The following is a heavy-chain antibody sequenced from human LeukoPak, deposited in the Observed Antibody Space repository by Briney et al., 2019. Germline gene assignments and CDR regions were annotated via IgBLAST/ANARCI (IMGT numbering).Heavy chain of an antibody. J-gene: IGHJ4*02. D-gene: IGHD3-3*01. CDR3: ARELWSGNYNV. CDR1: GYTSDFMKYG. CDR2: INPDSGHA. Sequence: ASVKVSCKTSGYTSDFMKYGVAWVRQAPGQGLEWTGWINPDSGHANYAQKFQGRVTMATHTSTSTAYMELRSLRSEDTAVYYCARELWSGNYNVWGQGTLVTVSS. V-gene: IGHV1-18*01.